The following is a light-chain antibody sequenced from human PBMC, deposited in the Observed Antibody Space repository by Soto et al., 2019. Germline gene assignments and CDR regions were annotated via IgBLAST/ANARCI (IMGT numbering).Light chain of an antibody. CDR3: FSFTTTRTHV. CDR1: SSDIGAYDY. Sequence: QSVLTPPASLSGSPGQSITISCTGTSSDIGAYDYVSWFQQHPGKAPKLMISEVNNRPSGVSNRFSGSKSGNTAYLTISGLQVEDEAEYFCFSFTTTRTHVFGTGTKVTVL. V-gene: IGLV2-14*01. CDR2: EVN. J-gene: IGLJ1*01.